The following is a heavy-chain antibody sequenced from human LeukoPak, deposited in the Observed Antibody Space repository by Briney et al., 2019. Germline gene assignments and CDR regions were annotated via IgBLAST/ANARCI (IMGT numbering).Heavy chain of an antibody. J-gene: IGHJ1*01. V-gene: IGHV1-3*04. CDR1: GYTFTNYG. CDR3: ARVPLSDPSGHYYPH. Sequence: GASVKVSFTTSGYTFTNYGMHWVRQAPRQSPEWMGWINTGNGNTKSSQKFQDRVTLTRDTSASTAYMELNSLSSEDTAVYYCARVPLSDPSGHYYPHWGQGTLVTVSS. D-gene: IGHD3-22*01. CDR2: INTGNGNT.